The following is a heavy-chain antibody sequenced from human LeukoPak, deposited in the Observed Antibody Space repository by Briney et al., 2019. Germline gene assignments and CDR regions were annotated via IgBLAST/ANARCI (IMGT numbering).Heavy chain of an antibody. D-gene: IGHD3-22*01. CDR3: ARASYYDSSGYYYAAAFDI. J-gene: IGHJ3*02. V-gene: IGHV4-61*02. Sequence: SQTLSLTCTVSGGSISSGSYYWSWIRQPAGKGLERIGRIYTSGSTNYNPSLKSRVTISVDTSKNQFSLKLSSVTAADTAVYYCARASYYDSSGYYYAAAFDIWGQGTMVTVSS. CDR1: GGSISSGSYY. CDR2: IYTSGST.